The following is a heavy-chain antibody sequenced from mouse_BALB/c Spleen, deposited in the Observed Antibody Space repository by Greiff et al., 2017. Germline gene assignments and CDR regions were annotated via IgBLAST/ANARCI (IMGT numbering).Heavy chain of an antibody. V-gene: IGHV5-12-1*01. J-gene: IGHJ3*01. CDR1: GFAFSSYD. Sequence: EVHLVESGGGLVKPGGSLKLSCAASGFAFSSYDMSWVRQTPEKRLEWVAYISSGGGSTYYPDTVTGRFTISRDNAKNTLYLQMSSLKSEDTAMYYCARHGLRRGFAYWGQGTLVTVSA. D-gene: IGHD2-2*01. CDR3: ARHGLRRGFAY. CDR2: ISSGGGST.